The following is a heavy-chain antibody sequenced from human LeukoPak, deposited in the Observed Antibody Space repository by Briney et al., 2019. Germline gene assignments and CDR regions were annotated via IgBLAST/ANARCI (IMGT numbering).Heavy chain of an antibody. Sequence: GGSLRLSCAASGFTFSSYEMNWVRQAPGKGLEWVSYISSSGSTIYYADSVKGRFTISRDNAKNSLYLQMNSLRAEDTAVYYCARDPVETYYDYVWGSYRSYYFDYWGQGTLVTVSS. D-gene: IGHD3-16*02. CDR3: ARDPVETYYDYVWGSYRSYYFDY. J-gene: IGHJ4*02. CDR2: ISSSGSTI. V-gene: IGHV3-48*03. CDR1: GFTFSSYE.